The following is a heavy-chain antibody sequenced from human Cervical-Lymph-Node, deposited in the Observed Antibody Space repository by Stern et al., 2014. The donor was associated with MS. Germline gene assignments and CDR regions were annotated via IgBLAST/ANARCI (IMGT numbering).Heavy chain of an antibody. CDR3: ARERGRAGPAMADY. V-gene: IGHV1-2*06. CDR2: INPNSGGP. D-gene: IGHD5-18*01. J-gene: IGHJ4*02. Sequence: VQLVQSGAEVKKPGASVKVSCKTSGYTFAGNYIHWVRQAPGQGLEWMGRINPNSGGPNYAQKFQGRVTMTRDTSITTASMELSRLRFDDTAIYYCARERGRAGPAMADYWGQGTLVTVSS. CDR1: GYTFAGNY.